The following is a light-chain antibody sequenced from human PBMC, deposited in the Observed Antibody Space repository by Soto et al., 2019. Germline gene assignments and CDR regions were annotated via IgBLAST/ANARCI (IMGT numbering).Light chain of an antibody. Sequence: DIQLTQSPSFLSASVGDRVTITCRASQGVGRSVAWYQQKPGRAPNLVIYGASTLEVGVPARFSGNGSGTEFTLTVTSLQTEDFATYYCQQLSAYPYTFGQGAKLGIK. CDR3: QQLSAYPYT. V-gene: IGKV1-9*01. CDR1: QGVGRS. J-gene: IGKJ2*01. CDR2: GAS.